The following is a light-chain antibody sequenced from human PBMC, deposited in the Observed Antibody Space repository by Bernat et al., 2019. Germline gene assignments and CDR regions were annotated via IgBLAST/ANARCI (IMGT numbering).Light chain of an antibody. CDR2: EVS. CDR3: SSYAGSNNRYV. Sequence: SAPPQPPSASGSPGQSVTISCTGTSSDVGGYNYVSWYQQHPGKAPKLMIYEVSKRPSGVPDRFSGSKSGNTASLTVSGLQAEDEADYYCSSYAGSNNRYVFGTGTKVTVL. CDR1: SSDVGGYNY. J-gene: IGLJ1*01. V-gene: IGLV2-8*01.